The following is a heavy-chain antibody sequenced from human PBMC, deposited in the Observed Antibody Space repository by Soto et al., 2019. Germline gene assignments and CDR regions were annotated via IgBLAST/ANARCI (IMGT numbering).Heavy chain of an antibody. J-gene: IGHJ4*02. CDR1: GFTFSSYW. D-gene: IGHD3-22*01. Sequence: EVQLVESGGGLVQPGGSLRLSCAASGFTFSSYWMHWVRQAPGKGLVWVSRINSDGSSTSYADSVKGRFTISRDNAKNPLYLQMSILRAEDTAVYYCAIRASDYDSSGYFDYWGQGTLVTVSS. CDR2: INSDGSST. CDR3: AIRASDYDSSGYFDY. V-gene: IGHV3-74*01.